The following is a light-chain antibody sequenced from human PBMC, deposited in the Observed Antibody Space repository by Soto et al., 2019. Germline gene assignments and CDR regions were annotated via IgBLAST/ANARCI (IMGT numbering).Light chain of an antibody. CDR3: QQYGSSLRWT. Sequence: DIVLTQSPGTLSLSPGERATLSCRASPSVSSSYLAWSQQKPCQAPRLLIYGASSRATGIPDRVSGSGSGTDFTLTISRLEPEDFAVYYCQQYGSSLRWTFGQGTTVEIK. V-gene: IGKV3-20*01. CDR1: PSVSSSY. J-gene: IGKJ1*01. CDR2: GAS.